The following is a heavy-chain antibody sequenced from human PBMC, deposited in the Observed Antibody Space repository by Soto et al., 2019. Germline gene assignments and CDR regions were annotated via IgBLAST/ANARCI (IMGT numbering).Heavy chain of an antibody. CDR1: GGSISSGGYF. J-gene: IGHJ6*02. D-gene: IGHD6-6*01. V-gene: IGHV4-31*03. CDR2: IYYSGST. Sequence: QVQLQESGPGLVKPSQTLSLTCTVSGGSISSGGYFWSWIRQHPGKGLEWIGFIYYSGSTYYNPPLKSRVTTSVDTSKNQFSLKLSSVTAADTAVYYCAREGAAPYYYYGMDVWGQGTTVTVSS. CDR3: AREGAAPYYYYGMDV.